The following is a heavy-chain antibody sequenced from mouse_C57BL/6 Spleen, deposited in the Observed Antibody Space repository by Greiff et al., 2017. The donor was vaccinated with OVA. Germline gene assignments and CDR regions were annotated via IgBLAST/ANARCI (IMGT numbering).Heavy chain of an antibody. CDR3: ANPINYGSSAMDY. J-gene: IGHJ4*01. CDR2: INPYNGDT. D-gene: IGHD1-1*01. V-gene: IGHV1-20*01. Sequence: VQLQQSGPELVKPGDSVKISCKASGYSFTGYFMNWVMQSHGKSLEWIGRINPYNGDTFYNQKFKGKATLTVDKSSSTAHMELRSLTSEDSAVYYCANPINYGSSAMDYWGQGTSVTVSS. CDR1: GYSFTGYF.